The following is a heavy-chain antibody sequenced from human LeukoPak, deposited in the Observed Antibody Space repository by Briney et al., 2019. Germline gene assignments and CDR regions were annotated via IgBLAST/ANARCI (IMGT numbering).Heavy chain of an antibody. J-gene: IGHJ4*02. Sequence: SETLSLTCTVSGGSISSYYWSWIRQPAGKGLEWIGRIYTSGSTNYNPSLKSRVTMPVDASKNQFSLKLSSVTAADTAVYYCCGYSLYWGQGTLVTVSS. CDR2: IYTSGST. CDR3: CGYSLY. D-gene: IGHD5-18*01. CDR1: GGSISSYY. V-gene: IGHV4-4*07.